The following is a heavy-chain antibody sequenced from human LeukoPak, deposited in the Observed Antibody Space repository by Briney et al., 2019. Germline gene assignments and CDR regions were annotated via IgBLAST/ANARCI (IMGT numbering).Heavy chain of an antibody. Sequence: PGRSLRLSCAASGFTFSSYGMHWVRQAPGKGLEWVAVISYDGSNKYYADSVKGRFTISGDNSKNTLYLQMNSLRAEDTAVYYCAKGIAAADDPWGQGTLVTVSS. CDR3: AKGIAAADDP. CDR2: ISYDGSNK. CDR1: GFTFSSYG. V-gene: IGHV3-30*18. D-gene: IGHD6-13*01. J-gene: IGHJ5*02.